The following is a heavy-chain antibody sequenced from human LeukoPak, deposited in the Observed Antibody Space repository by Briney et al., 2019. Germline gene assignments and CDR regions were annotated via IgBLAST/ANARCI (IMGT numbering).Heavy chain of an antibody. D-gene: IGHD6-13*01. Sequence: SETLSLTCTVSGGSLSSYYWSWIRQPPGKGLEWIGYIYYSGSTNYNPSLKSRVTISVDTSKNQFSLKLSSVTAADTAVYYCAREAYSSSWYDYWGQGTLVTVSS. J-gene: IGHJ4*02. CDR3: AREAYSSSWYDY. CDR1: GGSLSSYY. V-gene: IGHV4-59*01. CDR2: IYYSGST.